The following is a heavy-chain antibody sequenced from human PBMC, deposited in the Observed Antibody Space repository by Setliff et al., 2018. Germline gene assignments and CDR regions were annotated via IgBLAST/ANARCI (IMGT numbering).Heavy chain of an antibody. V-gene: IGHV1-8*02. CDR2: MNPNSGNT. CDR3: AREIGYYYYYYMDV. CDR1: GYTFTSYD. J-gene: IGHJ6*03. Sequence: ASVKVSCKASGYTFTSYDINWVRQATRQGLEWMGWMNPNSGNTDYAQKFQGRVTMTRNTFISTAYMELSSLRSEDTAVYYCAREIGYYYYYYMDVWGKGTTVTVSS.